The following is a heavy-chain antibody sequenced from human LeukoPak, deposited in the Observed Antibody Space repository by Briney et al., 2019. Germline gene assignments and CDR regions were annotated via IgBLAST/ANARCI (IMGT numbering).Heavy chain of an antibody. CDR1: GYIFTSHW. Sequence: GASLQISCKGSGYIFTSHWIGWVRPLPGKGLEWMGIIYPGDSDTRYSPSFQGQVTISADKSISTAYLQWSSLKASDTAMYYCARHKDYGDHRPFDYWGQGTLVTVSS. V-gene: IGHV5-51*01. D-gene: IGHD4-17*01. J-gene: IGHJ4*02. CDR3: ARHKDYGDHRPFDY. CDR2: IYPGDSDT.